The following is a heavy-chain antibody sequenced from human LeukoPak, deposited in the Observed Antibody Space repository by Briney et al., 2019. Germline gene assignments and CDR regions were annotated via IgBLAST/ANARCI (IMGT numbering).Heavy chain of an antibody. V-gene: IGHV3-15*01. Sequence: PGGSLRLSCAASGFTFSHAWMSWVRQAPGKGLEWVGRIKSKTDGGTTDYAAPVKGRFTISRDDSKNTLYLQMNSLKTEDTAVYYCIVDYYGSGSYLIPWFDPWGQGTLVTVSS. CDR2: IKSKTDGGTT. CDR3: IVDYYGSGSYLIPWFDP. D-gene: IGHD3-10*01. J-gene: IGHJ5*02. CDR1: GFTFSHAW.